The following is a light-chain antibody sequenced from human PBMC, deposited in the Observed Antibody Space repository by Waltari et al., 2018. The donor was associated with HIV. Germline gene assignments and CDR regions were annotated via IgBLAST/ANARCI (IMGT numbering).Light chain of an antibody. Sequence: DIQMTQFPSSVSASVGDRVTMTCRATQGIANWMAWYQQKPGKAPKLLIHGASILQEGVPSRFSGSGSGTIFTLTIKALQPEDFATYVCQQTNNFPITFGQGTRLDSK. J-gene: IGKJ5*01. CDR2: GAS. CDR3: QQTNNFPIT. CDR1: QGIANW. V-gene: IGKV1D-12*01.